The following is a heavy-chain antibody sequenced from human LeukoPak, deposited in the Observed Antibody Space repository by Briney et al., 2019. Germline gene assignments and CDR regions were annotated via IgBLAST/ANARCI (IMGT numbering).Heavy chain of an antibody. J-gene: IGHJ5*02. D-gene: IGHD3-9*01. Sequence: GESLKISCKGSGYSFTSYWIGCVRQMPGKDLEWQGIIYPGDSDTRYSPSFQGQVTISADKSISTAYLQWSSLKASDTAIFFFQAEDGIRYFDWRVDPWGQGTLVTVSS. CDR2: IYPGDSDT. V-gene: IGHV5-51*01. CDR1: GYSFTSYW. CDR3: QAEDGIRYFDWRVDP.